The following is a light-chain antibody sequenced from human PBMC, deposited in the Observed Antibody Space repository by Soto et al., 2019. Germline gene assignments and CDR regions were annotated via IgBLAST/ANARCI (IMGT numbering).Light chain of an antibody. Sequence: DIQMTQSPSSVSASVGDRVTITCRASLDIANYLAWYQQKPGKLPKLLIYSASTLQSGVPSRFSGSGSGTVFTLVISSLQPEDVATYYCQKYTSPPLTFGQGTKVDIK. CDR3: QKYTSPPLT. J-gene: IGKJ1*01. CDR2: SAS. CDR1: LDIANY. V-gene: IGKV1-27*01.